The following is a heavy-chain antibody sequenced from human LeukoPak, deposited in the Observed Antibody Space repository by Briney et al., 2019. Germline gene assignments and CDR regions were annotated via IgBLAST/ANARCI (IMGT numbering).Heavy chain of an antibody. J-gene: IGHJ6*03. CDR3: ARVHGAQSDAYSPYITIFGVVIIDELNMDV. CDR1: GFTFDDYA. D-gene: IGHD3-3*01. CDR2: ISWDGGST. V-gene: IGHV3-43D*03. Sequence: GGSLRLSCAASGFTFDDYAMHWVRQAPGKGLEWVSLISWDGGSTYYADSVKGRFTISRDNSKNSLYLQMNSLRAEDTAVYYCARVHGAQSDAYSPYITIFGVVIIDELNMDVWGKGTTVTVSS.